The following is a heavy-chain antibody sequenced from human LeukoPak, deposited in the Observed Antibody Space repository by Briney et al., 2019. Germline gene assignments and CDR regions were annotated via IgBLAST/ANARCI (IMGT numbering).Heavy chain of an antibody. V-gene: IGHV3-15*01. Sequence: GGSLRLSCAASGFTFSNAWMSWVRQAPGKGLEWVGRIKSKTDGGTTDYAAPGKGRFTISRDDSKNTLYLQMNSLKTEDTAVYHCTTDPPWSPDTAMVIVDYWGQGTLVTVSS. CDR2: IKSKTDGGTT. CDR1: GFTFSNAW. D-gene: IGHD5-18*01. CDR3: TTDPPWSPDTAMVIVDY. J-gene: IGHJ4*02.